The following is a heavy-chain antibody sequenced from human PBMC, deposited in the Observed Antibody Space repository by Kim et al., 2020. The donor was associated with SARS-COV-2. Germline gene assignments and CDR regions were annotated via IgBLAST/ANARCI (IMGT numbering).Heavy chain of an antibody. Sequence: GGSLRLSCAASGFTFGDYAMHWVRQAPGKGLEWVSGISWNSGSIGYADSVKGRFTISRDNAKNSLYLQMNSLRAEDTALYYCAKDMRDKGCMLYMDARCYYYGMDVWGLGTTVTISS. V-gene: IGHV3-9*01. D-gene: IGHD2-8*01. CDR2: ISWNSGSI. CDR3: AKDMRDKGCMLYMDARCYYYGMDV. CDR1: GFTFGDYA. J-gene: IGHJ6*02.